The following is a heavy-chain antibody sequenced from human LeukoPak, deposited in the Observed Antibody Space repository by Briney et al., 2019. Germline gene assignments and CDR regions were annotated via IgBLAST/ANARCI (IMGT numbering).Heavy chain of an antibody. CDR3: AGIPVFGVVLHQEPV. Sequence: SVKVSCKASGVTFSDYALNWVRQAPGQGPEWMGVFIPILDTANSTQKFQGRLTITADISTNTVYMELSSLTFDDTAVYFCAGIPVFGVVLHQEPVWGKGTTVTVSS. CDR1: GVTFSDYA. V-gene: IGHV1-69*06. D-gene: IGHD3-3*01. J-gene: IGHJ6*03. CDR2: FIPILDTA.